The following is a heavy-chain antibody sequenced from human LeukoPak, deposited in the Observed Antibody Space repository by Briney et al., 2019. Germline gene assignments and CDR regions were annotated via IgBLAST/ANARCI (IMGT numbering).Heavy chain of an antibody. J-gene: IGHJ4*02. Sequence: ASVKVSCKASGYTFTSYDINWVRQATGQGLEWMGWMNPNSGNTGYAQKFQGRVTMTRNTSISTAYMELSSLRSEDTAVYYCARGRIAAAEYYFDYWGQGTLVTVSS. CDR1: GYTFTSYD. CDR3: ARGRIAAAEYYFDY. V-gene: IGHV1-8*01. CDR2: MNPNSGNT. D-gene: IGHD6-13*01.